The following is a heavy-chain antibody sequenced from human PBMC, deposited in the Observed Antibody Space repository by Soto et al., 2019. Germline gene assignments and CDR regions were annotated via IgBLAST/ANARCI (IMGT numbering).Heavy chain of an antibody. Sequence: QVQLQESGPGLVKPLGTLSLTCDVSGGSISSTNWWAWVRQASGKGLEWIGEIYQSGATKYNPSPESRITISVDKSQNQFSLKLTSVTAADTAFYYCASGYSGYDYRVDYWGQGTLVTVSS. V-gene: IGHV4-4*02. CDR1: GGSISSTNW. CDR2: IYQSGAT. CDR3: ASGYSGYDYRVDY. D-gene: IGHD5-12*01. J-gene: IGHJ4*02.